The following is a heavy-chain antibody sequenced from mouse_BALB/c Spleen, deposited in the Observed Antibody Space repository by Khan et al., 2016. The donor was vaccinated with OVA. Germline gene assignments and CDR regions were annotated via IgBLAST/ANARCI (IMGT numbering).Heavy chain of an antibody. J-gene: IGHJ4*01. V-gene: IGHV2-3*01. Sequence: VQLQESGPGLVAPSQSLSITCTVSGFSLTSYGVSWVRQPPGKGLEWLGVIWGDGNTNFHSALRSRLSISKDNSKSQVFLKLNSLQTDDTARYYCAKDRGYYAVDYWGQGTSVTVSS. CDR2: IWGDGNT. CDR1: GFSLTSYG. CDR3: AKDRGYYAVDY.